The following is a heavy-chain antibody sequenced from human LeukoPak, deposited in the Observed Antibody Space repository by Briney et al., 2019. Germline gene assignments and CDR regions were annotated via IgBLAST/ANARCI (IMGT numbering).Heavy chain of an antibody. J-gene: IGHJ4*02. V-gene: IGHV4-59*01. CDR2: IYYGGST. CDR3: ARDSGYTSGWYLGY. D-gene: IGHD6-19*01. CDR1: GGSISGYY. Sequence: TSETLSLICTVSGGSISGYYWSWIRQPPGKGLEWIGYIYYGGSTNYNPSLKSRVTTSVDTSKNQFSLQLSSVTTADTAMYFCARDSGYTSGWYLGYWGQGTLVTVSS.